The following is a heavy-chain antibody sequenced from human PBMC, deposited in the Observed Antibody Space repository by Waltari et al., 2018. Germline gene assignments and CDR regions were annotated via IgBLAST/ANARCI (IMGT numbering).Heavy chain of an antibody. CDR2: LSSSSRYS. CDR1: GFPFTNYS. Sequence: QVQLVESGGGLVKPGGSLRLSCTASGFPFTNYSIPWIRQAPGKGLEWISDLSSSSRYSYYADSVKGRFTISRDNAKNSVYLQMSGLTAEDTAVYYCARKAVTGHFDYWGRGTLVTVSS. D-gene: IGHD6-19*01. J-gene: IGHJ4*02. V-gene: IGHV3-11*06. CDR3: ARKAVTGHFDY.